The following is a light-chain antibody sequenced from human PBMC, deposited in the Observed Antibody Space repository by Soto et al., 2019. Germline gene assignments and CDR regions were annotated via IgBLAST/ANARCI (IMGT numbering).Light chain of an antibody. Sequence: EVVMRQSPATLSVSPGEGATLSCRASQGIGDTLAWYQHKPGQTPRLLIYDTSTRATGVPTRFSGSGSGTDFTPTISRLEPEDFATYSCQQSYSTTWTFGQGTKVDIK. V-gene: IGKV3-15*01. J-gene: IGKJ1*01. CDR3: QQSYSTTWT. CDR1: QGIGDT. CDR2: DTS.